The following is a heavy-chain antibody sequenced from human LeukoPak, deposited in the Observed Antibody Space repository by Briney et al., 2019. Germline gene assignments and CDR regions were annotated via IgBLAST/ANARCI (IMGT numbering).Heavy chain of an antibody. CDR2: IYYSGST. Sequence: SETLSLTCGVYGGSFGDYYWSWIRQPPGKGLEWIGSIYYSGSTYYNPSLKSRVTISVDTSKNQFSLKLSSVTAADTAVYYCATHIVVVPAAIEPFDYWGQGTLVTVSS. CDR1: GGSFGDYY. V-gene: IGHV4-34*01. D-gene: IGHD2-2*02. CDR3: ATHIVVVPAAIEPFDY. J-gene: IGHJ4*02.